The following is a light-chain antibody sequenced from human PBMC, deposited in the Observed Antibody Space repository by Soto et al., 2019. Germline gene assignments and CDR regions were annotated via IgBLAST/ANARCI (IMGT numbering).Light chain of an antibody. CDR2: WTS. CDR3: HQRQSWPGT. J-gene: IGKJ1*01. Sequence: EIVLTQSPATLASSPGERGTLSCRASQYVGTRLAWYQHKPGQAPKLLIYWTSNRDTGIPARFSGSGSGTDFTLTINSLAPEDFAIYYCHQRQSWPGTFGQGTKV. V-gene: IGKV3-11*01. CDR1: QYVGTR.